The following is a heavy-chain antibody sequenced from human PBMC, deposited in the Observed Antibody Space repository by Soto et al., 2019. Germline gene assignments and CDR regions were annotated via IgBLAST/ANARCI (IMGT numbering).Heavy chain of an antibody. J-gene: IGHJ4*02. Sequence: PSETLSLTCTVSGGSISSGGYYWSWIRQHPGKGLEWIGYIYYSGSTYYSPSLKSRLTITKDTSKNQVVLTMTNMDPVDTATYYCAHLQGSVAADYWGQGTLVTVSS. CDR1: GGSISSGGYY. CDR3: AHLQGSVAADY. D-gene: IGHD6-19*01. CDR2: IYYSGST. V-gene: IGHV4-31*08.